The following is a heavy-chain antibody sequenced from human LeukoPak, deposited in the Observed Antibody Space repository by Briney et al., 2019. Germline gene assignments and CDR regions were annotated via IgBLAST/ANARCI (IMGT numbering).Heavy chain of an antibody. CDR1: GVTFSSYG. CDR2: IRYDGSNE. V-gene: IGHV3-30*02. CDR3: TTDLVPQDY. Sequence: PGGSLRLSCVASGVTFSSYGVHWVRQAPGKGLEWVAFIRYDGSNEYYIDSVKGRFTLSRDNSKNTLYLQMNSLKTEDTAVYYCTTDLVPQDYWGQGTLVTVSS. D-gene: IGHD2-2*01. J-gene: IGHJ4*02.